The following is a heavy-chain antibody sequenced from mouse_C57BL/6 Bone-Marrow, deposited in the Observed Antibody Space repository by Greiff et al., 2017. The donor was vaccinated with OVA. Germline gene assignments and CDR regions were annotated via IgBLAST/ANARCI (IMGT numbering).Heavy chain of an antibody. Sequence: QVQLQQPGAELVRPGTSVKLSCKASGYTFTSYWMHWVKQRPGQGLEWIGVIDPSDSYTNYNQKFKGKATLTVDTSSSTAYMQLSSLTSEDSAVYYGARRIRVITTVVAENYYAMDYWGQGTSVTVSS. J-gene: IGHJ4*01. V-gene: IGHV1-59*01. CDR1: GYTFTSYW. CDR3: ARRIRVITTVVAENYYAMDY. CDR2: IDPSDSYT. D-gene: IGHD1-1*01.